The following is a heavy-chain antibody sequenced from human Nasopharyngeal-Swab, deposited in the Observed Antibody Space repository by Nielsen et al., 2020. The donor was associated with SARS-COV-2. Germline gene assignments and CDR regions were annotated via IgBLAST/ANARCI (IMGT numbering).Heavy chain of an antibody. J-gene: IGHJ4*01. Sequence: GESLKISCAASGFTFSSYVMSWVRQAPGKGLEWVSAITGSGGSTYYADSVKGRFTISRDNSKNTLYLQMNSLVAEDTAVYYCAIDVNMAISYFDYCGQGALVTVSS. CDR3: AIDVNMAISYFDY. CDR2: ITGSGGST. V-gene: IGHV3-23*01. D-gene: IGHD5-24*01. CDR1: GFTFSSYV.